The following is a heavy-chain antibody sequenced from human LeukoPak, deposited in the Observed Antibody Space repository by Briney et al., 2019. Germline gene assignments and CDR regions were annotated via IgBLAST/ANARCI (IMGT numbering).Heavy chain of an antibody. CDR2: ISGSGDST. Sequence: GGSLRLSCAASGFTFSTYAVNWVRQAPGKGLEWVSTISGSGDSTYYADSVKGRFTISRDNSKDTLYLQMSSVRVDDTAVYYCARDRGRYYDSRGPYWGYYFDSWGQGILVTVST. J-gene: IGHJ4*02. V-gene: IGHV3-23*01. CDR3: ARDRGRYYDSRGPYWGYYFDS. CDR1: GFTFSTYA. D-gene: IGHD3-22*01.